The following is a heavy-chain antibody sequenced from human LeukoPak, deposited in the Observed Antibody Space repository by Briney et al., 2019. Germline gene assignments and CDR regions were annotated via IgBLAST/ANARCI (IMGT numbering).Heavy chain of an antibody. CDR1: GGPFSGYY. J-gene: IGHJ4*02. D-gene: IGHD3-16*01. V-gene: IGHV4-59*08. Sequence: KPSETLSLTCAVYGGPFSGYYWSWIRQPPGKGLEWIGYIYYSGSTNYNPSLKSRVTISVDTSKNQFSLKLSSVTAADTAVYYCARLDSVLGAIDYWGQGTLVTVSS. CDR2: IYYSGST. CDR3: ARLDSVLGAIDY.